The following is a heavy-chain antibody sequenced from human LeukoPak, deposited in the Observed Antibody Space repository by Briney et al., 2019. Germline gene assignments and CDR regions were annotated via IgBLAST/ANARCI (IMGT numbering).Heavy chain of an antibody. V-gene: IGHV1-2*02. J-gene: IGHJ4*02. D-gene: IGHD3-10*01. CDR2: INPNSGGT. CDR1: GYTFTGYY. Sequence: GASVKVSCKASGYTFTGYYMHWVRQAPGQGLEWMGWINPNSGGTNYAQKFQGRVTMTRDTSIRTAYMELSRLRSDDTAVYYCARDPGGFGGEYYFDYWGQGTLVAVSS. CDR3: ARDPGGFGGEYYFDY.